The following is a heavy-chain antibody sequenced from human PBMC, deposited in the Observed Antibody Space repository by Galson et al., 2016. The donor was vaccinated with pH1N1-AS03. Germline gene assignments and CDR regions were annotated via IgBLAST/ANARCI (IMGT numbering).Heavy chain of an antibody. J-gene: IGHJ4*02. CDR2: INQDGSDK. D-gene: IGHD6-19*01. CDR3: ARDEGVAVAPRAFDS. V-gene: IGHV3-7*03. Sequence: SLRLSCAASGFTYDVYWMTWVRQAPGKGLEWAAKINQDGSDKKYANSVKGRFTISRDNAENSLYLQMNSLRSEDTAVYYCARDEGVAVAPRAFDSWGQGTLVTVSS. CDR1: GFTYDVYW.